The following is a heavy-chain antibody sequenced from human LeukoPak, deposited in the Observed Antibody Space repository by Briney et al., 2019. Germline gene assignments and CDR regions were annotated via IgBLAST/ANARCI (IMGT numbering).Heavy chain of an antibody. CDR2: ISDSGNT. Sequence: GGSLRLSCEVSGFTFSSYHMNWVRQAPGKGLEWVSAISDSGNTYHADSVKGRFTISRDSSKNTLFLQMNRLRPEDAAVYYCAKAPVTTCRGAYCYPFDYWGQGTLVTVSS. V-gene: IGHV3-23*01. D-gene: IGHD2-21*01. CDR1: GFTFSSYH. J-gene: IGHJ4*02. CDR3: AKAPVTTCRGAYCYPFDY.